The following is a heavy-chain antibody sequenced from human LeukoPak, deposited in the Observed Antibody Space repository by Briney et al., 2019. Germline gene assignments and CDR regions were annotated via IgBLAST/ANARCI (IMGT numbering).Heavy chain of an antibody. CDR1: GYTFTNYY. V-gene: IGHV1-46*01. Sequence: ASVTLSFKASGYTFTNYYMHWVRQAPGQGLEWMGLINPTGTSTNYPQKFRVRVTMTRDTSTTTVYMELSSLRSEDTAVYYCAREESRGYFDYWGGGTLVTVSS. CDR2: INPTGTST. D-gene: IGHD2-15*01. CDR3: AREESRGYFDY. J-gene: IGHJ4*02.